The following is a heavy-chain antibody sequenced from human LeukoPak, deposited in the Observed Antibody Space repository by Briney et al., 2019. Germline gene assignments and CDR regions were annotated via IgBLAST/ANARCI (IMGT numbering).Heavy chain of an antibody. J-gene: IGHJ4*02. CDR2: ISGLSSHI. CDR1: GFTFSDYD. CDR3: GRAFPPLRTSSAGDL. Sequence: GGSVRLSCSASGFTFSDYDMTWVRQAPGKGLEWVSSISGLSSHIFYGDSVKGRFSISRDYAKNSLYLQMNSLGTDDTAVYFCGRAFPPLRTSSAGDLWGQGTLVTVS. V-gene: IGHV3-21*01. D-gene: IGHD3-16*01.